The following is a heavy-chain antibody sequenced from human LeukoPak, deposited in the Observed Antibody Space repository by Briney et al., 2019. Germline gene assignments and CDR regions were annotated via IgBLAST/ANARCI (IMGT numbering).Heavy chain of an antibody. Sequence: GGSLRLSCAASGFIFSAYTMNWVRQAPGKGLEWLSLISSSGSVISSDSVKGRFTISRDNAKNSLYLQMNSLRAEDTAVYYCARDSPPARPYYYYYYMDVWGKGTTVTVSS. CDR1: GFIFSAYT. D-gene: IGHD6-6*01. J-gene: IGHJ6*03. CDR3: ARDSPPARPYYYYYYMDV. CDR2: ISSSGSVI. V-gene: IGHV3-48*04.